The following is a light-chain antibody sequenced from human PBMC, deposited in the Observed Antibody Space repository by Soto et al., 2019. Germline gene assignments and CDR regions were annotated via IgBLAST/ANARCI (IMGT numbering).Light chain of an antibody. J-gene: IGKJ1*01. CDR2: GAS. V-gene: IGKV3-15*01. Sequence: EIVMTQSPPTLSVSPGERATLYCRASQSVSSNLAWYQQKPGQAPRLLIYGASTRATGIPARFSGSGSGTEFTLTISSLQSEDFAVYYCQQYNNWPRTFGQGTKVDI. CDR1: QSVSSN. CDR3: QQYNNWPRT.